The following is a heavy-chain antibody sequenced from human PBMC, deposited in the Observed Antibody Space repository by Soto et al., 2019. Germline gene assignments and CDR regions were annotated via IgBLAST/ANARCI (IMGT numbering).Heavy chain of an antibody. V-gene: IGHV1-46*01. D-gene: IGHD3-3*01. Sequence: ASVKVSCKASGYTFTSYYMHWVRQAPGQGLEWMGIINPSGGSTSYAQKFQGRVTKNRDTSSITVYLELSSLISEDTSVYYCAGAFYYDFWSGYFRPYYYYGMDVWSQGTTVTVSS. CDR3: AGAFYYDFWSGYFRPYYYYGMDV. CDR1: GYTFTSYY. CDR2: INPSGGST. J-gene: IGHJ6*02.